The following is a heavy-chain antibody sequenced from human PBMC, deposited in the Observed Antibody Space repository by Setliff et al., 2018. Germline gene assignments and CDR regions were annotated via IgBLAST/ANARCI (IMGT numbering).Heavy chain of an antibody. D-gene: IGHD2-2*03. J-gene: IGHJ5*02. Sequence: GGSLRLSCAASGFNFSDYYMSWIRQAPGKGLEWVSYITSSGTTTFYTDSVKGRFAISRDNARNSLYLQMNSLRVEDTAVYYCARDGYPGTSWGQGTLVTVSS. V-gene: IGHV3-11*01. CDR2: ITSSGTTT. CDR1: GFNFSDYY. CDR3: ARDGYPGTS.